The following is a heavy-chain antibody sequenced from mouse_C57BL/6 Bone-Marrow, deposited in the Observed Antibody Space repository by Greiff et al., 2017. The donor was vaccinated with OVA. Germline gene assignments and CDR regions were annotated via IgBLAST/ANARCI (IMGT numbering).Heavy chain of an antibody. Sequence: QVQLKESGAELVRPGASVKLSCKASGYTFTDYYINWVKQRPGQGLEWIARIYPGSGNTYYNEKFKGKATLTAEKSSSTAYMQLSSLTSEDSAVYFCAREGVYAYWGQGTLVTVSA. CDR2: IYPGSGNT. CDR1: GYTFTDYY. V-gene: IGHV1-76*01. J-gene: IGHJ3*01. CDR3: AREGVYAY.